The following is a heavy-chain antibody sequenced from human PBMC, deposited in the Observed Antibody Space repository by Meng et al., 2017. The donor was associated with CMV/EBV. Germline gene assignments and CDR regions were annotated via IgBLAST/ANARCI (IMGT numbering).Heavy chain of an antibody. CDR1: GYTFTGYY. CDR3: ARDPEQLGGGYGMDV. CDR2: INPNSGGT. Sequence: ASVKVSCKASGYTFTGYYMHWVRQAPGQGLEWMGWINPNSGGTNYAQKFQGRVTMTTDTSTSTAYMELRSLRSDDTAVYYCARDPEQLGGGYGMDVWGQGTTVTVSS. D-gene: IGHD6-6*01. V-gene: IGHV1-2*02. J-gene: IGHJ6*02.